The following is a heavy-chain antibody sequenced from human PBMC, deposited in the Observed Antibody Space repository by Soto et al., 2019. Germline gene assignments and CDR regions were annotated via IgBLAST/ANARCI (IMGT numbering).Heavy chain of an antibody. CDR3: ASYCSGGSCYPYYYYGMDV. V-gene: IGHV1-69*01. CDR1: GGTFSSYA. J-gene: IGHJ6*02. Sequence: QVQLVQSGAEVKKPGSSVKVSCKASGGTFSSYAISWVRQAPGLGLEWMGGIIPIFGTANYAQKFQGRVTITADESTSTAYMELSSLRSEDTAVYYCASYCSGGSCYPYYYYGMDVWGQGTTVTVSS. D-gene: IGHD2-15*01. CDR2: IIPIFGTA.